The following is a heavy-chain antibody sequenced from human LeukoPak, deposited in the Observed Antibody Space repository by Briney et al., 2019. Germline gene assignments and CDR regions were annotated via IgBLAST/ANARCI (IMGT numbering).Heavy chain of an antibody. Sequence: PSETLSLTCTVSGGSISSSSYYWGWIRQPPGTGLEWIGSIYYSGSTYYNPSLKSRVTISADTSKNQFSLNLSSVTAADTAVYYCARLYYDSSGYYQICYFDYWGQGTLVTVSS. D-gene: IGHD3-22*01. V-gene: IGHV4-39*01. CDR3: ARLYYDSSGYYQICYFDY. CDR1: GGSISSSSYY. CDR2: IYYSGST. J-gene: IGHJ4*02.